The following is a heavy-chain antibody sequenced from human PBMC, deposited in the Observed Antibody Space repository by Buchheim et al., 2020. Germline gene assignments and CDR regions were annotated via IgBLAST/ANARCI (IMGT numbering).Heavy chain of an antibody. V-gene: IGHV5-10-1*03. Sequence: EVQLVQSGAEVKKSGESLRISCKGSGYSFTSYWISWVRQMPGKGLEWMGRIDPSDSYTNYSPSFQGHVTISADKSISTAYLQWSSLKASDTAMYYCARHWGYYDFWSGYYMLDWFDPWGQGTL. CDR2: IDPSDSYT. CDR3: ARHWGYYDFWSGYYMLDWFDP. J-gene: IGHJ5*02. CDR1: GYSFTSYW. D-gene: IGHD3-3*01.